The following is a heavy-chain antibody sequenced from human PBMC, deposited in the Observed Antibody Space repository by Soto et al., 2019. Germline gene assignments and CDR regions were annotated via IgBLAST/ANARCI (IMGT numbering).Heavy chain of an antibody. D-gene: IGHD1-20*01. J-gene: IGHJ4*02. CDR2: ISYDGSIK. V-gene: IGHV3-30-3*01. Sequence: QVQLVESGGGVVQPGRSLGLSCAASGFTFSNYAMHWVRQAPGKGLEWVGLISYDGSIKNYADSVKGRLTISRDNSKNTLYLQMNSLRPEDTAMYYCARDRPSIIGTLDVWGQGTLVTVSS. CDR1: GFTFSNYA. CDR3: ARDRPSIIGTLDV.